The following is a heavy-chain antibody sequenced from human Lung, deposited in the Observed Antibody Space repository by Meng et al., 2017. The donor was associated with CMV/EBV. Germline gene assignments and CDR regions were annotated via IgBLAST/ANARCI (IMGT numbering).Heavy chain of an antibody. CDR2: IKQDGSEK. Sequence: GESLKISCAASGFTFSSYWMSWVRQAPGKGLEWVANIKQDGSEKYYVDSVKGRFTISRDNAKNSLYLQMNSLRAEDTAVCYCARDRGRYGRDVWGKGTPVTVSS. CDR1: GFTFSSYW. J-gene: IGHJ6*04. CDR3: ARDRGRYGRDV. V-gene: IGHV3-7*01.